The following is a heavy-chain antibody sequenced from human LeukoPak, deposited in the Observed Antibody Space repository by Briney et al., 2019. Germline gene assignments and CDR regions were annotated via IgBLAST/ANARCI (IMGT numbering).Heavy chain of an antibody. D-gene: IGHD2-15*01. V-gene: IGHV3-21*01. CDR2: ISSSSSYI. CDR3: ARDPNGGSYLSN. J-gene: IGHJ4*02. Sequence: PGGSLRLSCAASGFTFSSYSMNWVRQAPGKGLEWVSSISSSSSYIYYADSVKGRFTISRDNAKNSLYLQMNNLRAEDTAVYYCARDPNGGSYLSNWGQGTLVTVSS. CDR1: GFTFSSYS.